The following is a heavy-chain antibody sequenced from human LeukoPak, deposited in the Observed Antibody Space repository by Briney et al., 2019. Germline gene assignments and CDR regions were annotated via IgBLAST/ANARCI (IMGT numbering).Heavy chain of an antibody. V-gene: IGHV4-4*02. D-gene: IGHD1-26*01. Sequence: SETLSLTCGVSGGSISSTNWWSWVRQPPGQGLEWIGEISLSGVTNYNPSLKSRVTMSLDRSKNHLSLTSVTAADTAVYYCSRESGAFSPFGYWGQGTLVTVSS. CDR1: GGSISSTNW. J-gene: IGHJ4*02. CDR3: SRESGAFSPFGY. CDR2: ISLSGVT.